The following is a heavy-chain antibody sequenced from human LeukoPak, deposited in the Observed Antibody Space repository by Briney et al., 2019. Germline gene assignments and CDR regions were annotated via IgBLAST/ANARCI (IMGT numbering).Heavy chain of an antibody. D-gene: IGHD3-10*01. J-gene: IGHJ4*02. Sequence: GGSLRLSCTASGFTFSGYSMNWVRQAPRKGLERVAYTTTSSTTIYYADSVRGRFTISRDNARNSLYLQMNGLRAEDSAVYYCARNFGSGSFLDYWGQGILVTVSS. CDR1: GFTFSGYS. CDR3: ARNFGSGSFLDY. CDR2: TTTSSTTI. V-gene: IGHV3-48*01.